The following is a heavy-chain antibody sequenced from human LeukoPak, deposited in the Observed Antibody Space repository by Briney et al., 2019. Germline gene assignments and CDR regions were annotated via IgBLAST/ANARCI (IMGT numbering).Heavy chain of an antibody. V-gene: IGHV3-23*01. J-gene: IGHJ5*02. CDR3: AKEGLAYCGGDCGFDP. CDR1: GFTFSSYA. CDR2: ISGSGGST. Sequence: GGSLRLSCAASGFTFSSYAMSWVRQAPGKGLEWVSIISGSGGSTYYADSVKGRFTISRDNSKNTLYLQMNSLRAEDTAVYYCAKEGLAYCGGDCGFDPWGQGILVTVSS. D-gene: IGHD2-21*02.